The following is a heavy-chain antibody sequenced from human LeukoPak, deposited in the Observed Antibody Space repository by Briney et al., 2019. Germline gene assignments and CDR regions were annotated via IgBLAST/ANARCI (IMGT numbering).Heavy chain of an antibody. Sequence: SETLSLTCTVSGGSISSYYWSWIRQPPGKGLEWIGYIYYSGSTNYNPSLKSRVSISVDTSKNQFSLKLSSVTAADTAVYYCARQALDYDSSGPLFWGQGTLVTVSS. D-gene: IGHD3-22*01. V-gene: IGHV4-59*01. J-gene: IGHJ4*02. CDR1: GGSISSYY. CDR3: ARQALDYDSSGPLF. CDR2: IYYSGST.